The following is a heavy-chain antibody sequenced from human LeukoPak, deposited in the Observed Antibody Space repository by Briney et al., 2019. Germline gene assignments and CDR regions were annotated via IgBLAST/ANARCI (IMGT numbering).Heavy chain of an antibody. D-gene: IGHD2-2*02. V-gene: IGHV3-21*01. CDR3: AGEVDCSSTSRYNEGWFDP. Sequence: GGSLRLSCAASGFTFSTYSMNWVRQAPGKGLEWVSSISSSGSYIYYADSVKGRFTISRDNAKNSLYLQMNSLRAEDTAVYYCAGEVDCSSTSRYNEGWFDPWGQGTLVTVSS. J-gene: IGHJ5*02. CDR1: GFTFSTYS. CDR2: ISSSGSYI.